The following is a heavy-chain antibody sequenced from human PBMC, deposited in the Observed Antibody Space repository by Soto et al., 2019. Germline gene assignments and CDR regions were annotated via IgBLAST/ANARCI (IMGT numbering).Heavy chain of an antibody. CDR2: ISNSGIST. D-gene: IGHD2-2*01. J-gene: IGHJ4*02. Sequence: GSSLRLSCAASGFTVSSYAMSWVRQAPGKGLEWVSAISNSGISTYYADSVKGRFTISRDNSKNTLYLQMNSLRAEDTAVYYCAKTSAVVVPAATVDYWGQGTLVTVSS. CDR1: GFTVSSYA. CDR3: AKTSAVVVPAATVDY. V-gene: IGHV3-23*01.